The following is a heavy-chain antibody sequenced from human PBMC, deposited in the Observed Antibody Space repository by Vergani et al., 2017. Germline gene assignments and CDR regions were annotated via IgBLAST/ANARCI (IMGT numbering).Heavy chain of an antibody. V-gene: IGHV4-34*01. D-gene: IGHD4-11*01. CDR1: GGSFTSYH. CDR2: IDHTGRP. J-gene: IGHJ6*03. Sequence: QVQLQQWGGGLLKPSETLSLTCVVNGGSFTSYHWTWIRQSPGEGLEWVGDIDHTGRPDYNPYLKSRLTMSVDKSRNQFSLTLNAVTATDTAIYFCARGNTETNGHLYYYYYMDVWGQGTAVTVS. CDR3: ARGNTETNGHLYYYYYMDV.